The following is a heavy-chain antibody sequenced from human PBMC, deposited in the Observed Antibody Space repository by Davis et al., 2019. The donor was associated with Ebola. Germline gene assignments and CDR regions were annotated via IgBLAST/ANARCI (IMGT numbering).Heavy chain of an antibody. J-gene: IGHJ4*02. V-gene: IGHV3-23*01. CDR3: AKDQNSGWPLGY. CDR2: ISGSGDNT. CDR1: GFTFSSYA. Sequence: GESLKISCAASGFTFSSYAMSWVRQAPGKGLEWVSSISGSGDNTYYADSVKGRFTISRDNSKNTLYLQMNSLRAEDTAVYYCAKDQNSGWPLGYWGQGTLVTVSS. D-gene: IGHD6-19*01.